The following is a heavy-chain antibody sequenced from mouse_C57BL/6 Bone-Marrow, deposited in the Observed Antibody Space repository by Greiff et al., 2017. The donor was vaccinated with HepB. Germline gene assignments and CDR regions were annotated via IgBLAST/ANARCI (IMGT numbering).Heavy chain of an antibody. D-gene: IGHD1-1*01. V-gene: IGHV14-2*01. J-gene: IGHJ1*03. CDR1: GFNIKDSY. Sequence: EVQLQESGAELVKPGASVKLSCTASGFNIKDSYMPWVKQRTEQGLAWIGRIDPEDGETKYAPKFQGKAPIPADPSSNTAYPQLSSLTSEDTAVYYWALTGLRYFDVWGTGTTVTGAS. CDR2: IDPEDGET. CDR3: ALTGLRYFDV.